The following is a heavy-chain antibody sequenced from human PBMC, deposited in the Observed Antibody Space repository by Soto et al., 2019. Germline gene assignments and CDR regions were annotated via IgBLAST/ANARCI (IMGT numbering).Heavy chain of an antibody. V-gene: IGHV3-21*01. J-gene: IGHJ6*02. CDR2: ISSSSSYI. D-gene: IGHD2-2*03. CDR1: GFTFSSYN. CDR3: ARDGLSDYYGMDV. Sequence: EVQLVESGGGLVKPGGSLRLSCAASGFTFSSYNMKWVRQAPGKGLEWVSSISSSSSYIYYADSVKGRVTVSRDNARKSLFLQMTSLRAEDTAVYYCARDGLSDYYGMDVWGQGATVTVSS.